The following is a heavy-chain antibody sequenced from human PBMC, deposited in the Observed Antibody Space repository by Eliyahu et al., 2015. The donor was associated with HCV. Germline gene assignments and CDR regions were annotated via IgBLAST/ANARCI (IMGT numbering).Heavy chain of an antibody. J-gene: IGHJ4*02. Sequence: EVQLVESGGGMVQPGGSLTLSCAAXGFTVSRIYMSWVRQVPGKGLEWVSIIYSGGSTYYAGSVMGRFTISRDDSKNTLYLHMNSLNAEDTGVYYCAKEGSGSYSHDSWGEGTQVTVSS. V-gene: IGHV3-66*01. D-gene: IGHD3-10*01. CDR2: IYSGGST. CDR3: AKEGSGSYSHDS. CDR1: GFTVSRIY.